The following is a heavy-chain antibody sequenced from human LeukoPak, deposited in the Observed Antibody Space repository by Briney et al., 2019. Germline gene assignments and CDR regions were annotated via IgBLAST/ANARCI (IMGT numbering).Heavy chain of an antibody. J-gene: IGHJ6*02. Sequence: ASVKVSCKASGYTFTSYGISWVRQAPGQGLEWMGWISAYNGNTNYAQKLQGRVTMTTDTSTSTAYMELRSLRSDDTAVYYCARDVLVVVAMQNYYGMDVWGQGTTVTVSS. V-gene: IGHV1-18*01. CDR2: ISAYNGNT. CDR3: ARDVLVVVAMQNYYGMDV. CDR1: GYTFTSYG. D-gene: IGHD2-15*01.